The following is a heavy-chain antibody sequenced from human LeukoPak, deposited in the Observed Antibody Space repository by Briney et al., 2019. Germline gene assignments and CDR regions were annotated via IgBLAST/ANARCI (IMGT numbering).Heavy chain of an antibody. D-gene: IGHD4-17*01. Sequence: SETLSLTCTVSGDSISSGDYYWSWIRQHPGKGLEWIGYIYYSGSTYYNPSLKSRVTISVDTSKNQFSLKLSSVTAADTAVYYCARGVKRPVTTGYYYYGMDVWGQGTTVTVSS. J-gene: IGHJ6*02. CDR1: GDSISSGDYY. CDR3: ARGVKRPVTTGYYYYGMDV. CDR2: IYYSGST. V-gene: IGHV4-31*03.